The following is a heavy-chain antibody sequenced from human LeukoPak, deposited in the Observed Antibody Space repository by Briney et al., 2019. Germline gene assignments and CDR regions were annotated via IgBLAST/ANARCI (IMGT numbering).Heavy chain of an antibody. Sequence: GGSLRLSCAASGFTFSSYWMHWVRQAPGKGLVWVSRINPDGTSTSYADSVKGRFTISRDNAKNTVDLQMNSLRGEDTALYYCARDAGDCGGDCPRWFDPWGQGTLVTVSS. D-gene: IGHD2-21*02. V-gene: IGHV3-74*01. J-gene: IGHJ5*02. CDR3: ARDAGDCGGDCPRWFDP. CDR2: INPDGTST. CDR1: GFTFSSYW.